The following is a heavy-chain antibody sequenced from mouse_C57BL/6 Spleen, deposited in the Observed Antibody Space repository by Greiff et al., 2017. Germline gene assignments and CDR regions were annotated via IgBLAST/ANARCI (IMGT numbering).Heavy chain of an antibody. J-gene: IGHJ4*01. Sequence: QVQLKQSGAELVRPGASVTLSCKASGYTFTDYEMHWVKQTPVHGLEWIGAIDPETGGTAYNQKFKGKAILTADKSSSTAYMELRSLTSEDSAVYYCTRTLYAMDYRGQGTSVTVSS. V-gene: IGHV1-15*01. CDR3: TRTLYAMDY. CDR2: IDPETGGT. CDR1: GYTFTDYE.